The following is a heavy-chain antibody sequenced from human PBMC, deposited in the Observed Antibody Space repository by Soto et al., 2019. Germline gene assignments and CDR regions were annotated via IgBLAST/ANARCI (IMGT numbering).Heavy chain of an antibody. Sequence: EVQLLESGGGLVQPGGSLRLSCAASGFTFSSYAMSWVRQAPGKGPEWVSAISGSDGSTYYADSVKGRFTISRDNSKNTLYLQMNSLRAEDTAVYYCAKDLDIVVVVAATPYWFDPWGQGTLVTVSS. D-gene: IGHD2-15*01. CDR1: GFTFSSYA. V-gene: IGHV3-23*01. J-gene: IGHJ5*02. CDR2: ISGSDGST. CDR3: AKDLDIVVVVAATPYWFDP.